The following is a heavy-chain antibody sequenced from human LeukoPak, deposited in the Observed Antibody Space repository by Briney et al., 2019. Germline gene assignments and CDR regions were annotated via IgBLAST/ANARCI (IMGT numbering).Heavy chain of an antibody. CDR2: IIPILGIA. CDR1: GGTFSSYA. D-gene: IGHD2-21*02. V-gene: IGHV1-69*04. Sequence: GASVKVSCKASGGTFSSYAISWVRQAPGQGLEWMGRIIPILGIANYAQKFQGRVTITADKSTSTAYMELSSLRSEDTAVYYCVRGGCGGDCYSGVDVWGQGTTVTVSS. J-gene: IGHJ6*02. CDR3: VRGGCGGDCYSGVDV.